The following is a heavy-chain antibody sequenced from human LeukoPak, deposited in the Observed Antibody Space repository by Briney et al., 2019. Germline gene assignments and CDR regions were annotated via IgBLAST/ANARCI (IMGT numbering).Heavy chain of an antibody. D-gene: IGHD6-19*01. CDR1: GFSVSTND. V-gene: IGHV3-53*01. J-gene: IGHJ4*02. CDR3: GRPGYRSGWLDN. Sequence: PGGSLRLSCAASGFSVSTNDMSWVRQAPGKGLEWVSLIDSGGITFYADSVKGRFTISRDNPKNTLYLQMNSLRAEDTAMYYCGRPGYRSGWLDNWGQGTLVTVSS. CDR2: IDSGGIT.